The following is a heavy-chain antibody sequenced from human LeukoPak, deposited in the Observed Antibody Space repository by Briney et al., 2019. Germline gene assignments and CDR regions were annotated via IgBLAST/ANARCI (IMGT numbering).Heavy chain of an antibody. V-gene: IGHV4-4*07. CDR1: GGSMSTHY. D-gene: IGHD3-22*01. J-gene: IGHJ4*02. Sequence: SETLSLTCTVSGGSMSTHYWSWIRQLAAKGLEWIGRVYTSGSTNYNPSLQSRITMSVDTSKNQFSLKLSSVTAADTAVYYCASEYYYDTSGYYSLAYWGQGILVTVSS. CDR3: ASEYYYDTSGYYSLAY. CDR2: VYTSGST.